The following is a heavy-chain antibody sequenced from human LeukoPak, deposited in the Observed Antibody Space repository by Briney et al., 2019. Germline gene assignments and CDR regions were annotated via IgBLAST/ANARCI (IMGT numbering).Heavy chain of an antibody. D-gene: IGHD3-22*01. CDR2: IIPIFGTA. V-gene: IGHV1-69*05. J-gene: IGHJ5*02. CDR3: ARPQGWSSGYFNWFDP. Sequence: ASVKVSCKASGGTFSSYAISWVRQAPGQGLEWMGGIIPIFGTANYAQKFQGRVTITTDESTSTAYMELISLRSEDTAVYYCARPQGWSSGYFNWFDPWGQGTLVTVSS. CDR1: GGTFSSYA.